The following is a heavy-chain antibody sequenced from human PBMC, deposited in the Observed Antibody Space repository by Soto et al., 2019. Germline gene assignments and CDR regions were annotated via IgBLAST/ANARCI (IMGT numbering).Heavy chain of an antibody. J-gene: IGHJ4*02. CDR3: ARDTARGYSYGPISY. D-gene: IGHD5-18*01. CDR1: GGSISSGDYY. V-gene: IGHV4-30-4*01. Sequence: QVQLQESGPGLVKPSQTLSLTCTVSGGSISSGDYYWSWIRQPPGKGLEWIGYIYYSGSTYYNPSLKSRVTISVDTSKNQFSLKLSSVTAADTAVYYCARDTARGYSYGPISYWGQGTLVTVSS. CDR2: IYYSGST.